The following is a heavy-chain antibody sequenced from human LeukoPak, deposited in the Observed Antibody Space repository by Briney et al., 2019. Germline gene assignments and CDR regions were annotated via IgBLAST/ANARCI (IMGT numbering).Heavy chain of an antibody. V-gene: IGHV1-3*01. CDR1: GYTFTSYA. CDR3: ARDTGYSGYALTY. J-gene: IGHJ4*02. D-gene: IGHD5-12*01. Sequence: ASVKVSCKASGYTFTSYAMHWVRQAPGQRLEWMGWINAGNGNTKYSQKFQGRVTITRDTSASTAYMELSSLRSEDTAVYYCARDTGYSGYALTYWGQGTLITVSS. CDR2: INAGNGNT.